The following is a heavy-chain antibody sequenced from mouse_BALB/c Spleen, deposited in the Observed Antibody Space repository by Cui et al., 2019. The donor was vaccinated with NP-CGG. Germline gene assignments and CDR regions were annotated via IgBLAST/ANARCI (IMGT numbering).Heavy chain of an antibody. CDR2: IDPHSGGT. J-gene: IGHJ2*01. CDR1: GYTFTSYL. CDR3: ARYDYYGSSYFDS. V-gene: IGHV1-72*01. Sequence: QVQLQQPGAELVKPGASVKLSCKASGYTFTSYLMHWMSQRPGRGLEWIGRIDPHSGGTKYNEKFKSKATLTVDKPSSTAYMQLSSLTSEDSAVYYCARYDYYGSSYFDSWGQGTTLTVSS. D-gene: IGHD1-1*01.